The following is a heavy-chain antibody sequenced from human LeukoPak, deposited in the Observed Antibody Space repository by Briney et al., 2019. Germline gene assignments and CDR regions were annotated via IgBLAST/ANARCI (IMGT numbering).Heavy chain of an antibody. D-gene: IGHD3-10*01. Sequence: PGGSLRLSCAASGFTFSSYGMHWVRQAPGKGLEWVAVISYDGSNKYYADSVKGRFTISRDNSKNTLYLQMNSLRAEDTAVYYCAKEGYYGSGSYSDYWGQGTLVTVSS. CDR3: AKEGYYGSGSYSDY. CDR1: GFTFSSYG. CDR2: ISYDGSNK. V-gene: IGHV3-30*18. J-gene: IGHJ4*02.